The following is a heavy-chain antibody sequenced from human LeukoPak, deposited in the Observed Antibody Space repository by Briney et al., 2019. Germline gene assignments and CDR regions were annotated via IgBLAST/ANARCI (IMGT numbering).Heavy chain of an antibody. V-gene: IGHV3-21*01. CDR3: ARAPAAPFYYFDY. D-gene: IGHD6-13*01. J-gene: IGHJ4*02. Sequence: PGGSLRLSCAASGFTFSSYSMNWVRQAPGKGLEWVSSISRSSSYIYYADSVKGRFTISRDNAKNSLYLQMNSLRAEDTAVYYCARAPAAPFYYFDYWGQGTLVTVSS. CDR2: ISRSSSYI. CDR1: GFTFSSYS.